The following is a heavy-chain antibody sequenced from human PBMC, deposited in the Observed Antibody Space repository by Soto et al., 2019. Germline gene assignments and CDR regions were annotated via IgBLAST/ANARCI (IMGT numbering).Heavy chain of an antibody. CDR1: GGSISSSSYY. V-gene: IGHV4-39*01. CDR3: ARHVEDGITMIVVPKGAWFDP. Sequence: SETLSLTCTVSGGSISSSSYYWGWIRQPPGKGLEWIGSIYYSGSTYYNPSLKSRVTISVDTSKNQFSLKLSSVTAADTAVYYCARHVEDGITMIVVPKGAWFDPWGQGTLVTVSS. CDR2: IYYSGST. J-gene: IGHJ5*02. D-gene: IGHD3-22*01.